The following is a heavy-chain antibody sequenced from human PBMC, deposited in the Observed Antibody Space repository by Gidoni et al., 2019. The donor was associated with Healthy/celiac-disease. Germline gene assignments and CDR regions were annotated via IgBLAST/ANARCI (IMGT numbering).Heavy chain of an antibody. J-gene: IGHJ4*02. V-gene: IGHV4-39*01. Sequence: QLQLQESGPGLVKPSETLSLTCTVSGGSISSSSYYWGWIRQPPGKGLEWIGSIYYSGSTYYNPSLKSRVTISVDTSKNQFSLKLSSVTAADTAVYYCARHANSRWWEFRPGPDRFDYWGQGTLVTVSS. D-gene: IGHD1-26*01. CDR1: GGSISSSSYY. CDR3: ARHANSRWWEFRPGPDRFDY. CDR2: IYYSGST.